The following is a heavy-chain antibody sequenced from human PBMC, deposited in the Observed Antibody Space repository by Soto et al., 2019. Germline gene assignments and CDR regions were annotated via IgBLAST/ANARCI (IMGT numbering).Heavy chain of an antibody. J-gene: IGHJ3*01. CDR2: IYHSGST. CDR1: GDSLTIGGHY. Sequence: QVRLQESGPGLVRPSQTLSLTCSVSGDSLTIGGHYWTWIRQHPGKGLEWIGYIYHSGSTYYSPSLKGRLTISVDTSENQFSLKLTSMTAADTAVYYCVRGGDGFDLWGQGKMVTVSS. V-gene: IGHV4-31*03. CDR3: VRGGDGFDL.